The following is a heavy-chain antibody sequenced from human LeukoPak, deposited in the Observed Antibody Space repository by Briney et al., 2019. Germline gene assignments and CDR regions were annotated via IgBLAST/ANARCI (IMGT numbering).Heavy chain of an antibody. Sequence: ASVKVSCTASGYTFTNYGINWVRQAPGQGLEWMGWISAYNGNTIYAQKLQDRVTMTTDTSTSTAYMDLRNLRSDDTAVYYCARDSGSGWFDPWGQGTLVTVSS. CDR2: ISAYNGNT. CDR1: GYTFTNYG. D-gene: IGHD1-1*01. V-gene: IGHV1-18*01. J-gene: IGHJ5*02. CDR3: ARDSGSGWFDP.